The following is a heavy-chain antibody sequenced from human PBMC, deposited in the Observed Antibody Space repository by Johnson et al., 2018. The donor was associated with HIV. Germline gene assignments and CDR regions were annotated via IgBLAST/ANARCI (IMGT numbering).Heavy chain of an antibody. V-gene: IGHV3-48*01. CDR3: AKTASGRYYVTVVFDT. J-gene: IGHJ3*02. Sequence: VQLVESGGGLVKPGGSLRLSCAASGFTFSNAWMNWVRQAPGKGLEWLSYISISSSVIYYADSVKGRFTISRDNAKNSLVLQMNSLRAEDTAVYYCAKTASGRYYVTVVFDTWGRGAMVTVSS. CDR2: ISISSSVI. CDR1: GFTFSNAW. D-gene: IGHD1-26*01.